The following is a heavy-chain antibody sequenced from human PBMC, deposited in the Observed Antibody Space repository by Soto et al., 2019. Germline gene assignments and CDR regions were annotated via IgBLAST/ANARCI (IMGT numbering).Heavy chain of an antibody. CDR2: ISYDGSNK. CDR1: GFTFSSYA. J-gene: IGHJ6*04. V-gene: IGHV3-30-3*01. Sequence: GGSLRLSCAASGFTFSSYAMHWVRQAPGKGLEWVAVISYDGSNKYYADSVKGRFTISRDNSKNTLYLQMNSLRAEDTAVYYCVRGGARAGAVVYYNGMDVPGKGTTVTVSS. CDR3: VRGGARAGAVVYYNGMDV. D-gene: IGHD6-6*01.